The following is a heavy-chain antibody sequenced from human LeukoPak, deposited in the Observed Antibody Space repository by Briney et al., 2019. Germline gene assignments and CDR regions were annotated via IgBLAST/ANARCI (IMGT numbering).Heavy chain of an antibody. J-gene: IGHJ4*02. V-gene: IGHV1-8*02. CDR2: MNPNSGNT. CDR3: ARASPRGSYIL. Sequence: ASVKVSCKASGYTFTSYDINWVRQATGQGLEWMGWMNPNSGNTGYAQKFQGRVTMTRDTSISTAYMELSRLRSDDTAVYYCARASPRGSYILWGQGTLVTVSS. D-gene: IGHD3-16*01. CDR1: GYTFTSYD.